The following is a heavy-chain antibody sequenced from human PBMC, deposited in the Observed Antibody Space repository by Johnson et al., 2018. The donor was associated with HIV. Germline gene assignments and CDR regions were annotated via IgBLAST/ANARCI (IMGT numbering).Heavy chain of an antibody. J-gene: IGHJ3*02. V-gene: IGHV3-66*01. CDR2: SWTSGSI. CDR1: GFTVSSNY. D-gene: IGHD3-10*01. CDR3: ASPKTPTRVVRGAFDI. Sequence: VQLVESGGGLVQPGGSLRLSCAASGFTVSSNYMSWVRQAPGKGLEWVSGISWTSGSIGYADSVKGRFTISRDNSKNTLYLQMNSLRAEDTAVYYCASPKTPTRVVRGAFDIWGQGTMVTVSS.